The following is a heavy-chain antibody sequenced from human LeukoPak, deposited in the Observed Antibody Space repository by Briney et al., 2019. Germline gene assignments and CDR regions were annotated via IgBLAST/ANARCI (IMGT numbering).Heavy chain of an antibody. V-gene: IGHV3-7*01. CDR1: GFTFSHFW. CDR2: IKKTGSET. Sequence: GGSLRLSCAASGFTFSHFWMSWVRQAPGKGLEWVAYIKKTGSETYYVDSVKGRFTITRDNSKNTLYLQMDSLRAEDTAVYYCARGYTLLEYWGQGTLVTVSS. CDR3: ARGYTLLEY. D-gene: IGHD1-1*01. J-gene: IGHJ4*02.